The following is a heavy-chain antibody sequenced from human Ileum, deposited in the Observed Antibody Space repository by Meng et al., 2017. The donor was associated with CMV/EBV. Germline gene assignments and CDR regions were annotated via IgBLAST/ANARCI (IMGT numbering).Heavy chain of an antibody. V-gene: IGHV4-39*07. CDR3: ARDLTVGATFDWFDP. Sequence: SGGSISRSSYYWGWIRQPPGKGLEWIGSIYYSGSTYYNPSLKSRVTISVDTSKNQFSLKLSSVTAADTAVYYCARDLTVGATFDWFDPWGQGTLVTVSS. CDR2: IYYSGST. J-gene: IGHJ5*02. D-gene: IGHD1-26*01. CDR1: GGSISRSSYY.